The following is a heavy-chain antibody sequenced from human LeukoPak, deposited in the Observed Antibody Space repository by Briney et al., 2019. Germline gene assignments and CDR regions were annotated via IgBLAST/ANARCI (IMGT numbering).Heavy chain of an antibody. Sequence: ASVKVSCKVSGYTFTSYHMHWVRQAPGQGLEGMGISNPSGGRTSYALKFQGRVTLTRDMSTSTVYMELSSLRSEDTAVYYCARAPGEGGYDSEYMDVWGKGTTVIVSS. CDR3: ARAPGEGGYDSEYMDV. CDR2: SNPSGGRT. CDR1: GYTFTSYH. D-gene: IGHD5-12*01. J-gene: IGHJ6*03. V-gene: IGHV1-46*01.